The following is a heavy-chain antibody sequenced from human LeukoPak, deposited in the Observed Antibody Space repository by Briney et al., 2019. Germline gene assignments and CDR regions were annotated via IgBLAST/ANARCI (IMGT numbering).Heavy chain of an antibody. CDR2: ISSSSSYT. J-gene: IGHJ4*02. CDR3: AREPAVRGFDY. D-gene: IGHD3-10*01. V-gene: IGHV3-11*06. CDR1: GFTFSDYY. Sequence: GGFLRLSCAASGFTFSDYYMSWIRQAPGKGLEWVSYISSSSSYTNYADSVKGRFTISRDNAKNSLYLQMNSLRAEDTAVYYCAREPAVRGFDYWGQGTLVTVSS.